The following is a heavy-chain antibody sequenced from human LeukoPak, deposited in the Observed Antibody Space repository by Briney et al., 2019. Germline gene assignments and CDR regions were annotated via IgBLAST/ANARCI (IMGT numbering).Heavy chain of an antibody. J-gene: IGHJ4*02. V-gene: IGHV3-23*05. D-gene: IGHD6-19*01. Sequence: GGSLRLSCAASEFIFSDYAMGWVRQAPGKGLERGSPIDKTTYLTLYADSVKSRFTISRDNSKNTLYLQMNSLRPEDTAVYFCAKFEGATIPGWFNDYWGQGILVAVSS. CDR3: AKFEGATIPGWFNDY. CDR2: IDKTTYLT. CDR1: EFIFSDYA.